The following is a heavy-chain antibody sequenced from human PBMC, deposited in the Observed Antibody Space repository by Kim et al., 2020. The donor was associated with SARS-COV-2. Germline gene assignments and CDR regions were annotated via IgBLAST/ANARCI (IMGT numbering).Heavy chain of an antibody. CDR3: AQGTGPYNYGMDV. Sequence: YYADSVKGRFSISSDNSKNTLYLQMNSLRAEDTALYYCAQGTGPYNYGMDVWGQGTTVTVSS. D-gene: IGHD1-1*01. V-gene: IGHV3-23*01. J-gene: IGHJ6*02.